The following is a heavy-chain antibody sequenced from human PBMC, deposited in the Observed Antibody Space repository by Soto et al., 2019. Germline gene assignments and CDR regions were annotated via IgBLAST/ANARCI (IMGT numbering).Heavy chain of an antibody. CDR2: ISAYNGDT. CDR3: APVLQLVGYCYYSMAV. Sequence: QVQLLQSGAEVKKPGASVKVSCKASGYTFTNYGITWVRQAPGQGVEWMGWISAYNGDTHYTQRLQGRVTMTTDTSTSTGYMEVRGLRSDDTAVYYCAPVLQLVGYCYYSMAVGGKGTTVTVSS. V-gene: IGHV1-18*01. D-gene: IGHD6-6*01. CDR1: GYTFTNYG. J-gene: IGHJ6*03.